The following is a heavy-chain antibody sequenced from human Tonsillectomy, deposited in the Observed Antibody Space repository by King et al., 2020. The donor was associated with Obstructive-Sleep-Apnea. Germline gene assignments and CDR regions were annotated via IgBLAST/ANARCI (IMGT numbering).Heavy chain of an antibody. CDR1: GYTFRNYG. CDR2: INVDNGNI. J-gene: IGHJ4*02. Sequence: QLVQSGAEMKKPGASVMVSCKASGYTFRNYGISWGRQAPGQGLEWMGWINVDNGNINYAENFKGRVPMTTDTSRSTAYLEVRGLRFYDTAVYFCARSSMKRFVTTTIGGVDNWGQGTLVTVSS. CDR3: ARSSMKRFVTTTIGGVDN. D-gene: IGHD3-16*01. V-gene: IGHV1-18*04.